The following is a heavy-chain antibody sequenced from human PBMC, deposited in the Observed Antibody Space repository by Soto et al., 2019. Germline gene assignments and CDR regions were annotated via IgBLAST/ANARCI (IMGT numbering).Heavy chain of an antibody. CDR2: ISPYNDYT. J-gene: IGHJ6*02. V-gene: IGHV1-18*01. Sequence: QVQLAQSANEVKKPGASVRVSCKAAGYTFIRYGIAWVRQAPGQGLEWMGWISPYNDYTVYARKFQGRVSMTADTSTRSVSRNLRGMKSDDKAVYYCARGGYYDNSWGKLSHYGLVVWGQGTSVIVSS. D-gene: IGHD3-16*01. CDR3: ARGGYYDNSWGKLSHYGLVV. CDR1: GYTFIRYG.